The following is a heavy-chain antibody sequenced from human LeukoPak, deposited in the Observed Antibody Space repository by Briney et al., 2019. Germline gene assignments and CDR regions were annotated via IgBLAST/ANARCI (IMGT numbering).Heavy chain of an antibody. CDR1: GYTFTIYG. CDR2: ISAYNGTT. V-gene: IGHV1-18*01. J-gene: IGHJ4*02. Sequence: ASVTVSFTASGYTFTIYGISWVRQAPGQGHELMGWISAYNGTTNSQQKLQGRVTITTATSTAKAYMELRSLRPDATAAYYCASGLDYDFWSGYYNYYFDYWGQGTLVTVSS. D-gene: IGHD3-3*01. CDR3: ASGLDYDFWSGYYNYYFDY.